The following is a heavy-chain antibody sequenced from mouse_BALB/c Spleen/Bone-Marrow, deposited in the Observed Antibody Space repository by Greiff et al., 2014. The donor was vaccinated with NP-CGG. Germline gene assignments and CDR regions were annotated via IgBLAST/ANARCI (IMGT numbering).Heavy chain of an antibody. D-gene: IGHD3-3*01. CDR1: GYAFTNYL. CDR2: INPGSGGT. J-gene: IGHJ2*01. CDR3: ARRDGSYFDY. Sequence: VQLQQSGAELVRPGTSVKVSCKASGYAFTNYLIEWVKQRPGQGLEWIGMINPGSGGTNYNEKFKGKATLTADRSSSTAYMQLSSLTSDDSAVYFCARRDGSYFDYWGQGTTHTVSS. V-gene: IGHV1-54*01.